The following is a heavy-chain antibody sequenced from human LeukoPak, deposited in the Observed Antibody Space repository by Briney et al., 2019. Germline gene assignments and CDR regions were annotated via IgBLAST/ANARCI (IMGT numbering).Heavy chain of an antibody. CDR1: GFTFSSYS. Sequence: GGSLRLSCAASGFTFSSYSMNWVRQAPGKGLEWVSSISSSSSYIYYADSVKGRFTISSDNAKNSLYLQMNSLRVEDTAVYYCARAEDWYFDLWGRGTLVTVSS. CDR3: ARAEDWYFDL. D-gene: IGHD1-14*01. CDR2: ISSSSSYI. V-gene: IGHV3-21*01. J-gene: IGHJ2*01.